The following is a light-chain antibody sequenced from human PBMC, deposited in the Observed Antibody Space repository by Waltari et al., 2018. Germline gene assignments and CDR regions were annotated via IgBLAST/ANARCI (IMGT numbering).Light chain of an antibody. CDR1: QSLLHSNGNNY. CDR3: MQYLQYPIT. J-gene: IGKJ5*01. CDR2: VGF. V-gene: IGKV2-28*01. Sequence: DLVMTQSPLSLPVTPGEPASISCRSGQSLLHSNGNNYLGWYLQKPGQSPQLLIYVGFTLASGVPDRFSGSGSGTDFTLKISRVEADDVAVYYCMQYLQYPITFGQGTRLEI.